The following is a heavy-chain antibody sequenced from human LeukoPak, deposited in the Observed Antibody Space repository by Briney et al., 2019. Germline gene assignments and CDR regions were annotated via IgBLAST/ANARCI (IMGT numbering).Heavy chain of an antibody. CDR1: GYTFTSCA. V-gene: IGHV1-3*01. J-gene: IGHJ4*02. Sequence: APVKVSCKASGYTFTSCAMHWVRQAPGQRLEWMGWINAGNGNTKYSQKFQGRVTITRDTSASTAYMELSSLRSEDTAVYYCARFRGVTGTTSYFDYWGQGTLVTVSS. CDR3: ARFRGVTGTTSYFDY. D-gene: IGHD1-20*01. CDR2: INAGNGNT.